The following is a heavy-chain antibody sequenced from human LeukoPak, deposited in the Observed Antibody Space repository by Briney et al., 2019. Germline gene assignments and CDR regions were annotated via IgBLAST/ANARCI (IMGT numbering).Heavy chain of an antibody. D-gene: IGHD3-22*01. CDR2: IIPIFGTA. CDR1: GGAFSSYV. J-gene: IGHJ4*02. V-gene: IGHV1-69*05. Sequence: SVKVSCKASGGAFSSYVISWVRQAPGQGLEWMGGIIPIFGTANYAQKFQGRVTITTDESTSTAYMELSSLRSEDTAVYYCARGSLGLYYYDSSGYVHFDYWGQGTLVTVSS. CDR3: ARGSLGLYYYDSSGYVHFDY.